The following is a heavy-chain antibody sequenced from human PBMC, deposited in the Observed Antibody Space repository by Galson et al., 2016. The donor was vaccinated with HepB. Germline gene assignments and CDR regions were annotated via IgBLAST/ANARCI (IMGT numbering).Heavy chain of an antibody. J-gene: IGHJ6*02. Sequence: ETLSLTCAVYGGSFSGNYWSWIRQPPGKGLEWIGEISHSGSTNYNPSLKSRVTTSVDTSKNQFSLNLSTVTAADTAVYYCTRATSNHYYYYYGMDVWGQGTTITVSS. CDR2: ISHSGST. V-gene: IGHV4-34*01. CDR1: GGSFSGNY. CDR3: TRATSNHYYYYYGMDV. D-gene: IGHD2-8*01.